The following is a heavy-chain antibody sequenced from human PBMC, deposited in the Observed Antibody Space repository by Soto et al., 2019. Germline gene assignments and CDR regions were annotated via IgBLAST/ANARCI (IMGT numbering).Heavy chain of an antibody. V-gene: IGHV1-69*12. Sequence: QVQLVQSGAEVKKPGSSVKVSCKASGGTFSSYAISWVRQAPGQGLEWMGGIIPIFGTANYAQKFQGRVTITAHESTSTAHRERRSLRSEDTGVYYCASSYVWGSFNWFDPWGQGTLVTVS. CDR1: GGTFSSYA. CDR2: IIPIFGTA. D-gene: IGHD3-16*01. J-gene: IGHJ5*02. CDR3: ASSYVWGSFNWFDP.